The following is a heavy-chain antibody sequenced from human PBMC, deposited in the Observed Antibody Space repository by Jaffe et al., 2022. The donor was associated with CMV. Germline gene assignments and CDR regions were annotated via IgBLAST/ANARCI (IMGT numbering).Heavy chain of an antibody. J-gene: IGHJ4*02. CDR1: GGSISSSSYY. V-gene: IGHV4-39*01. D-gene: IGHD3-10*01. Sequence: QLQLQESGPGLVKPSETLSLTCTVSGGSISSSSYYWGWIRQPPGKGLEWIGSIYYSGSTYYNPSLKSRVTISVDTSKNQFSLKLSSVTAADTAVYYCARPMVRGRKGFDYWGQGTLVTVSS. CDR3: ARPMVRGRKGFDY. CDR2: IYYSGST.